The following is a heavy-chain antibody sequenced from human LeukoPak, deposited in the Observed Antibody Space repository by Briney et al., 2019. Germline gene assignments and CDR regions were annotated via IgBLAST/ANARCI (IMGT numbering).Heavy chain of an antibody. J-gene: IGHJ4*02. Sequence: GGSLRLSCAASGVTFSNAWMSGVGQAPGKGVEWVGGIKSKTDGGTTDYAAPMKASFTISRDDSKATQYLQIHSLNTEDTDVSSCTTRITMVRGVIITYDYWGQGTLVTVSS. CDR2: IKSKTDGGTT. CDR1: GVTFSNAW. D-gene: IGHD3-10*01. V-gene: IGHV3-15*01. CDR3: TTRITMVRGVIITYDY.